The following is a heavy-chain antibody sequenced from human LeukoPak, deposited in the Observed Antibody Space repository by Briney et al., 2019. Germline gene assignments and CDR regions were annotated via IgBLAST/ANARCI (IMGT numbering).Heavy chain of an antibody. CDR3: ARDQGGSYLDY. CDR2: TSWNSGSI. Sequence: GGSLRLSCAASGFTFDDYAMHWVRQAPGKGLEWVSGTSWNSGSIGYADSVKGRFTISRDNSKNTLYLQMNSLRAEDTAVYYCARDQGGSYLDYWGQGTLVTVSS. CDR1: GFTFDDYA. J-gene: IGHJ4*02. D-gene: IGHD1-26*01. V-gene: IGHV3-9*01.